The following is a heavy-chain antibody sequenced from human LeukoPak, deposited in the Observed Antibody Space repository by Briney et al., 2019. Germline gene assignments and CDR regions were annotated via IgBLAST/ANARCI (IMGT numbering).Heavy chain of an antibody. D-gene: IGHD2-15*01. CDR1: GFTFSSYW. V-gene: IGHV3-7*01. Sequence: GGSLRLSCAASGFTFSSYWMGWVRQAPGRGLEWVASIQQGGSDKYHVDSVKGRFTISRDNAKNSLYLQMNSLRAEDTAVYYCARGGELGYCSGGSCYAHYFDYWGQGTLVTVSS. CDR3: ARGGELGYCSGGSCYAHYFDY. CDR2: IQQGGSDK. J-gene: IGHJ4*02.